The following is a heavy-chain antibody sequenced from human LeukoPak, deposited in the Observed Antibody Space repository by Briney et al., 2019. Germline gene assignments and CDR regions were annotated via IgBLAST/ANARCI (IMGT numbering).Heavy chain of an antibody. Sequence: SETLSLTCAVYGGSFSGYYWSWIRQPPGKGLEWIGELNHSGSTNYNPSLKSRVTISVDTSKNQFSLKLSSVTAADTAVYYCARWLQLRPFDYWGQGTLVTVSS. J-gene: IGHJ4*02. CDR2: LNHSGST. D-gene: IGHD5-24*01. CDR3: ARWLQLRPFDY. CDR1: GGSFSGYY. V-gene: IGHV4-34*01.